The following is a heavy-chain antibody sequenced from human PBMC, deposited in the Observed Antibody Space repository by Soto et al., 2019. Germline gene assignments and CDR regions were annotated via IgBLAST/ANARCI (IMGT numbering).Heavy chain of an antibody. D-gene: IGHD4-4*01. V-gene: IGHV3-21*01. CDR1: GFTFSSYS. Sequence: EVQLVESGGGLVKPGGSLRLSCAASGFTFSSYSMNWVRQAPGKGLEWVSSISSSSSYIYYADSVKGRFTISRDNAKNSLYLQMNSLRAEDTAVYYCARDDLHTQYYYYYMDVWGKGTTGTVSS. CDR2: ISSSSSYI. J-gene: IGHJ6*03. CDR3: ARDDLHTQYYYYYMDV.